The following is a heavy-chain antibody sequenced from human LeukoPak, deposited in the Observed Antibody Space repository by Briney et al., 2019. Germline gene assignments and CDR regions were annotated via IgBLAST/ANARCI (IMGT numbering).Heavy chain of an antibody. Sequence: GGSLRLSCAVPGLITDDFAIHWVRQAPRKGLEWVSLISGDGGSTFYADSVRGRFTISRDNSKNSLYLQMSSLISEDTALYLCARESESSGWYDYWGQGTLVTVPS. J-gene: IGHJ4*02. CDR3: ARESESSGWYDY. D-gene: IGHD6-13*01. CDR2: ISGDGGST. CDR1: GLITDDFA. V-gene: IGHV3-43*02.